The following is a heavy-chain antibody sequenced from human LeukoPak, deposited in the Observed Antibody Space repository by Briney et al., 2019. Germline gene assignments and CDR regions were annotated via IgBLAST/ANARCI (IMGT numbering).Heavy chain of an antibody. D-gene: IGHD3-10*01. Sequence: GGSLRLSCAASGFTFSSYAMSWVRQAPGKGLEWVSAISSGGRTTYYADSVKGRFTISRDNSKNILYLQMNSLRAEDTAVYFCAKESLYYCGSGSCHTIYFDYWGQGALVTVSS. CDR1: GFTFSSYA. J-gene: IGHJ4*02. CDR2: ISSGGRTT. CDR3: AKESLYYCGSGSCHTIYFDY. V-gene: IGHV3-23*01.